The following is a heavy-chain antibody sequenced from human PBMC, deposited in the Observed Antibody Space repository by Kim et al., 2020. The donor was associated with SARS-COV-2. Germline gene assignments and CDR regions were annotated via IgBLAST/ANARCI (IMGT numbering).Heavy chain of an antibody. V-gene: IGHV1-2*06. Sequence: ASVKVSCKASGYTFTGYYMHWVRQAPGQGLEWMGRINPKSGGTNYAQKFQGRVTMTRDTSISTAYMELSRLRFDDTAVYYCARVWGSTGYYYMDVWGKGTTVTVSS. CDR1: GYTFTGYY. CDR2: INPKSGGT. CDR3: ARVWGSTGYYYMDV. J-gene: IGHJ6*03. D-gene: IGHD1-1*01.